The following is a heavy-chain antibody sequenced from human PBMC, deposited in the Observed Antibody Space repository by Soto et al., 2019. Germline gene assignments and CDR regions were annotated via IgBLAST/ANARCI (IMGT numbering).Heavy chain of an antibody. CDR3: AGTIFGVRYPYYYYYGMDV. Sequence: SETLSLTCTVSGGSISSGNYYWSWIRQPPGKGLEWIGYIYYSGTTYSNPSLNGRVTISVDTSKNQFSLKLSSVTAADTAVYYCAGTIFGVRYPYYYYYGMDVWGQGTTVTVSS. J-gene: IGHJ6*02. V-gene: IGHV4-30-4*02. D-gene: IGHD3-3*01. CDR2: IYYSGTT. CDR1: GGSISSGNYY.